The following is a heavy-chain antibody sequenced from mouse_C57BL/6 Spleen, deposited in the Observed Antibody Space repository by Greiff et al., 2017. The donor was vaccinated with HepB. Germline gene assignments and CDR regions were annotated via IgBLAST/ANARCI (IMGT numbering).Heavy chain of an antibody. D-gene: IGHD1-1*01. CDR3: ARDYYGSSPAWFAY. CDR2: IYPRSGNT. V-gene: IGHV1-81*01. Sequence: QVQLKESGAELARPGASVKLSCKASGYTFTSYGISWMKQRTGQGLEWIGEIYPRSGNTYYNEKFKGKATLTADKSSSTAYRELRSLTSEDSAVYFCARDYYGSSPAWFAYWGQGTLVTVSA. CDR1: GYTFTSYG. J-gene: IGHJ3*01.